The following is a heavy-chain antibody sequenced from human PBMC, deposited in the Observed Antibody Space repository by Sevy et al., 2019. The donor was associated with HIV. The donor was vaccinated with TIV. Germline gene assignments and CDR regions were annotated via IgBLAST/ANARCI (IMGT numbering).Heavy chain of an antibody. CDR1: GYTFTGYY. CDR3: ARGSQLERRLYDAFDI. Sequence: ASVKVSCKASGYTFTGYYMHWVRQAPGQGREWMGWINPNSGGTNYAQKFQGRVTMTRDTSISAAYMELSRLRSDDTAEYYCARGSQLERRLYDAFDIWGQGTMVTVSS. V-gene: IGHV1-2*02. CDR2: INPNSGGT. D-gene: IGHD1-1*01. J-gene: IGHJ3*02.